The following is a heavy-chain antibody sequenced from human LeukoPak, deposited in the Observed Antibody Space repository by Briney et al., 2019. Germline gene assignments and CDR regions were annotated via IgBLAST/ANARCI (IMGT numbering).Heavy chain of an antibody. J-gene: IGHJ4*02. CDR1: GFTFDDYG. V-gene: IGHV3-21*01. CDR2: ISSSANHI. CDR3: ARVSTAYFDY. Sequence: GGSLRLSCAASGFTFDDYGMSWVRQAPGKGLEWVSSISSSANHIYYADSVKGRFAISRDNAKNSLYLQMNSLRAEDTAVYYCARVSTAYFDYWGQGNLVAVSS. D-gene: IGHD1-26*01.